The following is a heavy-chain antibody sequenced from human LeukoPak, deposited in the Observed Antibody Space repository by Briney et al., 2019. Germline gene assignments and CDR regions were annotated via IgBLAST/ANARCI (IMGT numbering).Heavy chain of an antibody. D-gene: IGHD1-1*01. Sequence: GESLKISCKGSAYTFSTSWIAWVRQMPGKGLEWMGIIFPLDSDTRYSPSLQGLVTISVDKSISTAYLQWSSLKTSDTAIYYCATVGTTGTRWFDPWGQGTLVTVSS. CDR2: IFPLDSDT. CDR1: AYTFSTSW. V-gene: IGHV5-51*01. CDR3: ATVGTTGTRWFDP. J-gene: IGHJ5*02.